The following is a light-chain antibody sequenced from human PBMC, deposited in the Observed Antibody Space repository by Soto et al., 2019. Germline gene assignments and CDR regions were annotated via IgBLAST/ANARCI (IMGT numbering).Light chain of an antibody. V-gene: IGKV3-20*01. J-gene: IGKJ1*01. CDR2: DAY. CDR3: QQYGSSPRT. Sequence: EIVLTQSPGTLSLSPGERATLSCRASQSFRGLLAWYQQKPGQAPRLLIYDAYNRATGIPPRFSSSGSGTDFSLTISRLEAEDFAVYYCQQYGSSPRTFGQGTKVDI. CDR1: QSFRGL.